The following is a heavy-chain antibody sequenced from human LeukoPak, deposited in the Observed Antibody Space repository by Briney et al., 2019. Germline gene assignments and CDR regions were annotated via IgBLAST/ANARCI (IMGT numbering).Heavy chain of an antibody. CDR2: INPSGGST. D-gene: IGHD3-22*01. J-gene: IGHJ4*02. CDR3: ARDGYYRHFDY. CDR1: GYTFTSYY. V-gene: IGHV1-46*01. Sequence: ASVKVSCKASGYTFTSYYMHWVRQAPGQGLEWMGIINPSGGSTSYAQKFQGRVTLTTDTSTSTGDMELRSLRSDDTAVYYCARDGYYRHFDYWGQGTLVTVSS.